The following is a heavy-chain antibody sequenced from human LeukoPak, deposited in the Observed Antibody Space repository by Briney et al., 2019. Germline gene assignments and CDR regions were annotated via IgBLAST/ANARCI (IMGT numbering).Heavy chain of an antibody. J-gene: IGHJ4*02. CDR3: ARHQWRTSSSWALDY. V-gene: IGHV4-59*08. Sequence: SSETLSLTCTVSGGSISSYYWSWLRQPPGKGLEWIGYIYYSGNTNYNPSLKSRVTISVDTSKNQFSLKLSSVTAADTAVYYCARHQWRTSSSWALDYWGQGTLVTVSS. D-gene: IGHD6-13*01. CDR1: GGSISSYY. CDR2: IYYSGNT.